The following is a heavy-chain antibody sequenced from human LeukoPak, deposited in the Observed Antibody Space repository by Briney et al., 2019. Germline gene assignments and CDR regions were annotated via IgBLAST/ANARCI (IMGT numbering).Heavy chain of an antibody. Sequence: SETLSLTCTVSGGSISSYYWSWIRQPPGKGLEWIGYIYHSGSTNYNPSLKSRVTISVDTSKNQFSLKLSSVTAADTAVYYCAREGIAVADYAFDIWGQGTMVTVSS. V-gene: IGHV4-59*01. D-gene: IGHD6-13*01. CDR3: AREGIAVADYAFDI. CDR2: IYHSGST. J-gene: IGHJ3*02. CDR1: GGSISSYY.